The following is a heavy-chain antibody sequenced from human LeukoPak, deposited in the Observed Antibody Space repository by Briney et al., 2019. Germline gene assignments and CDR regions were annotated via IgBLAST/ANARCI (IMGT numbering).Heavy chain of an antibody. V-gene: IGHV3-23*01. J-gene: IGHJ2*01. CDR2: ITGSSSWT. CDR1: GFTFRTYG. D-gene: IGHD7-27*01. Sequence: GGSLRLSCEASGFTFRTYGMTWVRQAPGKGREGVSGITGSSSWTYYADSVKGRFTISRDNSNNTLHLQMNSLRAEDTAIYYCARELVSLGTGYFDLWGRGTLVTVSS. CDR3: ARELVSLGTGYFDL.